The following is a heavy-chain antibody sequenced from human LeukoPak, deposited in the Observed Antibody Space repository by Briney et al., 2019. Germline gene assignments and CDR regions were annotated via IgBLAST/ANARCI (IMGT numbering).Heavy chain of an antibody. D-gene: IGHD3-3*01. V-gene: IGHV4-4*02. CDR3: ASIREIFGVVITRYYFDY. CDR1: GGSISSSNW. Sequence: SGTLSLTCAVSGGSISSSNWWSWVRQPPGKGLEWIGEIYHSGSTNYNPSLKSRVTISVDKSKNQFSLKLSSVTAADTAVYYCASIREIFGVVITRYYFDYWGQGTLVTVSS. CDR2: IYHSGST. J-gene: IGHJ4*02.